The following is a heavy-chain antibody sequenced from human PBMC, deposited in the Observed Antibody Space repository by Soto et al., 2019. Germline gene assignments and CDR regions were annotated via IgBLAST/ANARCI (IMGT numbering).Heavy chain of an antibody. CDR1: GYTFTSYY. D-gene: IGHD3-22*01. J-gene: IGHJ6*02. CDR2: INPSGGST. V-gene: IGHV1-46*01. Sequence: ASVKVSCKASGYTFTSYYMHWVRQAPGQGLEWVGIINPSGGSTSYAQKFQGRVTMTRDTSTSTVYMELSSLRSEDTAVYYCAREVRGYYFSSGMDVWGQGTTVTVSS. CDR3: AREVRGYYFSSGMDV.